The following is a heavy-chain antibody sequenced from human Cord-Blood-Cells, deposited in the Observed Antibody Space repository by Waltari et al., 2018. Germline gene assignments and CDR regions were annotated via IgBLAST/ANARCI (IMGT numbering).Heavy chain of an antibody. CDR3: ARDTPWDSSSWYWYFDL. CDR2: INPSGGST. Sequence: QVQLVQSGAEVKKPGASVKVSCKASGYPFPSYYMHWVRQAPGQGLEWMGIINPSGGSTSYAQKFQGRVTMTRDTSTSTVYMELSSLRSEDTAVYYCARDTPWDSSSWYWYFDLWGRGTLVTVSS. J-gene: IGHJ2*01. V-gene: IGHV1-46*01. D-gene: IGHD6-13*01. CDR1: GYPFPSYY.